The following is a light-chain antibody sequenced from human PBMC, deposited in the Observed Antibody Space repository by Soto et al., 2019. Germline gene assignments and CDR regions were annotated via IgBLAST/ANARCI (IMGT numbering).Light chain of an antibody. J-gene: IGLJ2*01. CDR1: SSDVGGYNY. V-gene: IGLV2-8*01. CDR2: EVS. Sequence: QSVLTQPPSASGSPGQSVTISCTGTSSDVGGYNYVSWYQQHPGKAPKLMIYEVSKRPSGVPDRFSGSKSGNTASLTVSGLQAEDEDDYYCSSYAGSNNFKFGGGTKLTVL. CDR3: SSYAGSNNFK.